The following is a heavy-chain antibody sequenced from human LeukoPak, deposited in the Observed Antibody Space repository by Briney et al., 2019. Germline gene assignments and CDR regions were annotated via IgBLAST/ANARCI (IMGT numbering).Heavy chain of an antibody. Sequence: SETLSLTCTVSGGSISSYYWSWIRQPPGKGLEWIGYIYYSGSTNYNPSLKSRVTISVDTSKNQFSLKLSSVTAEDTAVYYCATDFVGAKPTENDYWGQGTLVTVSS. D-gene: IGHD1-26*01. V-gene: IGHV4-59*01. CDR1: GGSISSYY. CDR3: ATDFVGAKPTENDY. J-gene: IGHJ4*02. CDR2: IYYSGST.